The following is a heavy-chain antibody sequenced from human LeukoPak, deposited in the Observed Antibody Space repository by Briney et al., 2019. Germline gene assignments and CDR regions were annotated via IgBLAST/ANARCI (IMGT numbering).Heavy chain of an antibody. Sequence: GESLKISCKASGFSFTSYWIGWVRQIPGKGLECMGIIYPADSDTRYSPSFLGQVTISADKSINTAYLQWSSLKASDTAIYYCARHFGYYISGTTPGWFDSWGQGTLVTVSS. V-gene: IGHV5-51*01. J-gene: IGHJ5*01. CDR3: ARHFGYYISGTTPGWFDS. D-gene: IGHD3-10*01. CDR1: GFSFTSYW. CDR2: IYPADSDT.